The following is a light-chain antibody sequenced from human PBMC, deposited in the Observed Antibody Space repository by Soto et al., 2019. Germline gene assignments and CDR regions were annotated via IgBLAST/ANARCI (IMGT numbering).Light chain of an antibody. Sequence: EIVLTQSPGTLSLSPGERAALSCRASQSVSSNYVAWYQQKPGQPPRLLIYGASGRGTGIPDRFSGSGSGTDFTLTISRLEPDDFAVYYCQQYGGSPLTFGGGTKVEI. J-gene: IGKJ4*01. CDR2: GAS. CDR1: QSVSSNY. CDR3: QQYGGSPLT. V-gene: IGKV3-20*01.